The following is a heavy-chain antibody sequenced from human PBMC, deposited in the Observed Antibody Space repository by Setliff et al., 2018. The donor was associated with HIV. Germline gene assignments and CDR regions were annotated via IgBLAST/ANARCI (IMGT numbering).Heavy chain of an antibody. V-gene: IGHV3-33*01. CDR1: GFTFNSFG. J-gene: IGHJ4*02. Sequence: LRLSCAASGFTFNSFGMHWVRQAPGKGLEWVALIWYDGSNQYYADSVKGRFTISRDNSKNTLYLRMNSLRAEDTAVYFCARLTATLGGSLTADFDFDFWGQGALVTVSS. CDR3: ARLTATLGGSLTADFDFDF. CDR2: IWYDGSNQ. D-gene: IGHD7-27*01.